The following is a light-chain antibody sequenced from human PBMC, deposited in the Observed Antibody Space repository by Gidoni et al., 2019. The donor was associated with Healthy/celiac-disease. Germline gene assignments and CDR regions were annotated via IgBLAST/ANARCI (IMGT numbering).Light chain of an antibody. CDR2: DVS. V-gene: IGLV2-14*03. J-gene: IGLJ2*01. CDR3: SSYTSSSTLDVV. CDR1: SSDVGGYNL. Sequence: QSDLTHPASVSGSPGQSIPISCTGTSSDVGGYNLVSWYQQHPCKAPKLMIYDVSNRPSGVSNRFSGSKSGNTASLTISGLQAEDEADYYCSSYTSSSTLDVVFGGGTKLTVL.